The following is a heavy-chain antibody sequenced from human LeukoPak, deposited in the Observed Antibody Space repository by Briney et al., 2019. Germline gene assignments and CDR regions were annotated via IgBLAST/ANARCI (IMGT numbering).Heavy chain of an antibody. V-gene: IGHV3-64D*06. CDR1: GFTFSSYV. Sequence: PGGSLRLSCSGSGFTFSSYVMHWVRQAPGKGLEYVSVISSNGGSTDYADSVKGRFTISRDNSKKTVYLQMSSLRPDDTAVYYCVRDGRDGYNIYFQHWGQGTLVTVSS. D-gene: IGHD5-24*01. CDR2: ISSNGGST. J-gene: IGHJ1*01. CDR3: VRDGRDGYNIYFQH.